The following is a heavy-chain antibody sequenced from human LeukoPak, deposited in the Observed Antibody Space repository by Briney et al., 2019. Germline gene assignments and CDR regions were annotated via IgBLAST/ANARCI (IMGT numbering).Heavy chain of an antibody. CDR2: INAGNGNT. J-gene: IGHJ5*02. CDR3: ARDRFTGWFDP. Sequence: ASVKVSCKASGYTFTSYAMHWVRQAPGQRLEWMGWINAGNGNTKYSQKFQGRVTITRDTSASTAYMELSSLRSEDTGVYYCARDRFTGWFDPWGQGTLVTVSS. V-gene: IGHV1-3*01. D-gene: IGHD4-11*01. CDR1: GYTFTSYA.